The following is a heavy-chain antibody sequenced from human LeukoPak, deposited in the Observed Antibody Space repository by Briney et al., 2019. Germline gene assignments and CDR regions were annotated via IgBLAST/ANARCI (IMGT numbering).Heavy chain of an antibody. V-gene: IGHV4-39*01. CDR1: GGSICSGSYY. CDR2: IYYSGST. J-gene: IGHJ4*02. D-gene: IGHD5-12*01. CDR3: ARYLVATRIWGYFDY. Sequence: PSETLSLTCTVSGGSICSGSYYWSWIRQPAGKGLEWIGSIYYSGSTYYNPSLKSRVTISVDTSKNQFSLKLSSVTAADTAVYYCARYLVATRIWGYFDYWGQGTLVTVSS.